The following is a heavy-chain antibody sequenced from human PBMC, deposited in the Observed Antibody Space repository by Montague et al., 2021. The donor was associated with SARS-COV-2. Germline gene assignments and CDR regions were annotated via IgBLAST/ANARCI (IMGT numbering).Heavy chain of an antibody. D-gene: IGHD2-2*01. V-gene: IGHV4-39*01. CDR1: GGSVSGTSYY. J-gene: IGHJ5*02. CDR2: IHHSGTT. CDR3: ARQGGPAGKRWFDP. Sequence: SETLSLTCTVSGGSVSGTSYYWAWIRQPPGKGLEWIVNIHHSGTTFYNLSLKSRVTISVDTSKNEVSLKLNSVTAADTAVYYCARQGGPAGKRWFDPWGQGTLVTVSS.